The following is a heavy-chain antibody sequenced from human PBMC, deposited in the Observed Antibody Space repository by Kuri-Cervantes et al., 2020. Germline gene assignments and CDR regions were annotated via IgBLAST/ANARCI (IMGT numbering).Heavy chain of an antibody. Sequence: GESLKISCAASGFTSSKAWMNWVRQAPGKGLEWVGRIKSKTDGGTTDYATPVKGRFTISRDDSKNTLYLQMNSLKTEDTAVYYCTTTYYYDSSGYYYDWYFDLWGRGTLVTVSS. CDR1: GFTSSKAW. V-gene: IGHV3-15*01. CDR3: TTTYYYDSSGYYYDWYFDL. D-gene: IGHD3-22*01. CDR2: IKSKTDGGTT. J-gene: IGHJ2*01.